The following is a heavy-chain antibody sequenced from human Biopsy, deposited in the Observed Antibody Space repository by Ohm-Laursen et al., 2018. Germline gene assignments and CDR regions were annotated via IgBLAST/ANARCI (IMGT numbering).Heavy chain of an antibody. CDR2: IYDGGSPV. CDR1: GFAFNLYE. D-gene: IGHD1-26*01. Sequence: SLRLSCAASGFAFNLYEMSWVRQAPGKGMEWISYIYDGGSPVSYADSVKGRFTISRDNAQNSLYLHMNSLRAEDTAVYYCARLNSGTYDASDLWGQGTMVIVSS. J-gene: IGHJ3*01. CDR3: ARLNSGTYDASDL. V-gene: IGHV3-48*03.